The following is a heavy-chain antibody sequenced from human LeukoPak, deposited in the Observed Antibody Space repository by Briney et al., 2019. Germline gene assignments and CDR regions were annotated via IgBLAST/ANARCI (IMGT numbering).Heavy chain of an antibody. D-gene: IGHD2-2*01. CDR2: INPSGGST. J-gene: IGHJ4*02. CDR1: GYTFTSYN. Sequence: ASVRVSCKHSGYTFTSYNFHWVRQPPGKGLKGRGIINPSGGSTSYAQKFQGRVTMTRDMSTSTVYMELSSLRSEDTAVYYCARDRPVVPAAANWGQGTLVTVSS. CDR3: ARDRPVVPAAAN. V-gene: IGHV1-46*01.